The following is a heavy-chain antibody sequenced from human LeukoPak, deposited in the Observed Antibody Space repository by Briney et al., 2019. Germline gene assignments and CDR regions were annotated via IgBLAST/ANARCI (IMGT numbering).Heavy chain of an antibody. Sequence: SETLSLTCTVSGGSISGYYGSWIRQPAGEGLEWVGRIYSGGATNFNPSLKSRLSMSVDTSNNQLTLMLRFVTDADTAVYYCVRDGFYGFRDEWWFDPWGRGILVTVSS. CDR2: IYSGGAT. J-gene: IGHJ5*02. CDR1: GGSISGYY. D-gene: IGHD5-24*01. CDR3: VRDGFYGFRDEWWFDP. V-gene: IGHV4-4*07.